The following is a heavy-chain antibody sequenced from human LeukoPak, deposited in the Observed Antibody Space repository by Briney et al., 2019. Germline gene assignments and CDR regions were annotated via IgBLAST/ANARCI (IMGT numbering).Heavy chain of an antibody. CDR2: IYYSGTT. Sequence: SETLSVTCTVPGVSISSTTLYWGWVRQSPGKGLEWIATIYYSGTTYYNPSLKSRDTISVDTSKNQFSLKLTSVTAADTAIYYCAGAPAGGSDWLSPFDYWGQGTLVTVSS. J-gene: IGHJ4*02. CDR3: AGAPAGGSDWLSPFDY. CDR1: GVSISSTTLY. D-gene: IGHD3-9*01. V-gene: IGHV4-39*01.